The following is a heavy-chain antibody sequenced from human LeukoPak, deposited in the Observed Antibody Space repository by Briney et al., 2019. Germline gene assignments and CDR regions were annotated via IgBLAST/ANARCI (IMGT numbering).Heavy chain of an antibody. J-gene: IGHJ4*02. CDR3: ARDSGYNAFDY. CDR2: IGSDNKP. Sequence: GGSLRLSCEASGFTFSAYAMTWVRQAPGQGLEWVSSIGSDNKPHYSESVKGRFAISRDNSKSMLFLQLNSLRAEDTAMYYCARDSGYNAFDYWGQGTLVTVSS. CDR1: GFTFSAYA. V-gene: IGHV3-23*01. D-gene: IGHD5-12*01.